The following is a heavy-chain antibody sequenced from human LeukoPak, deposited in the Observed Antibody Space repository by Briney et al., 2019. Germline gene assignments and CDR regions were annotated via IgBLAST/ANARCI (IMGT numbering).Heavy chain of an antibody. D-gene: IGHD2-2*01. Sequence: PSETLSLTCTVSGGSISTYYWSWIRQPPGKGLEWIGYIYYSGSTSYNPSPKSRGTISFQATINHFPLQQTYGPAAETTAYYSGSTSYYPSLMSRVSISVGTSKNKFSLKLTSVTAADTAVYYCATCSGGYYSYYYYMDVWGKGTTVTVSS. V-gene: IGHV4-59*08. CDR2: IYYSGST. CDR3: GSTSYYPSLMSRVSISVGTSKNKFSLKLTSVTAADTAVYYCATCSGGYYSYYYYMDV. J-gene: IGHJ6*03. CDR1: GGSISTYY.